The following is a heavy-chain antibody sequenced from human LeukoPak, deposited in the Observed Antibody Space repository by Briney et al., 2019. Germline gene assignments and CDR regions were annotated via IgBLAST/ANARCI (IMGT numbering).Heavy chain of an antibody. CDR1: GYSISNGYY. CDR3: ARGRYCSGGSCADY. D-gene: IGHD2-15*01. V-gene: IGHV4-38-2*02. Sequence: SETLSLTCTVSGYSISNGYYWDWIRQPPGRGLEWIGNIYRSGSTSYNPSLKSRVTISVDTSKNQFSLKLSSVTAADTAVYYCARGRYCSGGSCADYWGQGTLVTVSS. J-gene: IGHJ4*02. CDR2: IYRSGST.